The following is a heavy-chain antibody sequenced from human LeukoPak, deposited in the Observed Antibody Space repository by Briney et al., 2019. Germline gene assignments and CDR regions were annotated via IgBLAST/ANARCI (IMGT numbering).Heavy chain of an antibody. CDR2: ISSSGSTI. J-gene: IGHJ6*02. CDR3: ARDLVATVFGYYYYGMDV. CDR1: GFTFSDYY. Sequence: GGSLRLSCAASGFTFSDYYMSWIRQAPGKGLEWVSYISSSGSTIYYADSVKGRFTISRDNAKNSLYLQMNSLRAEDTAVYYCARDLVATVFGYYYYGMDVWGQGTTVTVSS. D-gene: IGHD5-12*01. V-gene: IGHV3-11*01.